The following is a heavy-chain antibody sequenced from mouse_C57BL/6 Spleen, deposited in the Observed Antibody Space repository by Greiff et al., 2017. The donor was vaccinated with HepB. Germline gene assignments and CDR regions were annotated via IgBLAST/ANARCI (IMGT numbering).Heavy chain of an antibody. CDR1: GYTFTSYW. Sequence: QVQLQQPGAELVKPGASVKMSCKASGYTFTSYWITWVKQRPGQGLEWIGVMYPGSGSTNYNEKFKSKATLTVDTSSSTAYMKLSSLTSEDSAVYYCARRYYDYDWYFDVWGTGTTVTVSS. V-gene: IGHV1-55*01. CDR2: MYPGSGST. CDR3: ARRYYDYDWYFDV. J-gene: IGHJ1*03. D-gene: IGHD2-4*01.